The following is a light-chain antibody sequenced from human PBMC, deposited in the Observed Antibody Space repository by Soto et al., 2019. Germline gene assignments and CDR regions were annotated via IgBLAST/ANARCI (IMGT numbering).Light chain of an antibody. CDR2: ATS. CDR1: QDISGW. CDR3: QQAKGFPWT. V-gene: IGKV1-12*01. J-gene: IGKJ1*01. Sequence: DIQMTQSPTSVSASVGDRVTITCRASQDISGWLAWYQQKPGKAPKLLILATSSLQRGATSRFSGTASGTDFTLTINSLQPEDIATYYCQQAKGFPWTFGQGTQVEIK.